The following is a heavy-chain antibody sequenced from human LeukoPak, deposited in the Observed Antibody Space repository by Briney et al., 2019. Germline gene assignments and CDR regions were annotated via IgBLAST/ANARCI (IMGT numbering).Heavy chain of an antibody. J-gene: IGHJ3*02. CDR1: GFTFSSYA. Sequence: GGSLRLSCAASGFTFSSYAMSWVRQARGKGLEWVSAISGSGGSTYYADSVKGRFTISRDNSKNTLYLQMNSLRAEDTAVYYCAKSGVGATLPHAFDIWGQGTMVTVSS. D-gene: IGHD1-26*01. CDR2: ISGSGGST. V-gene: IGHV3-23*01. CDR3: AKSGVGATLPHAFDI.